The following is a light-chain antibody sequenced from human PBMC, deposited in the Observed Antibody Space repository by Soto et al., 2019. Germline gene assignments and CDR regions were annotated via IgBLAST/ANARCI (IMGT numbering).Light chain of an antibody. Sequence: QSALTQPPSASGTPGQRVTISCSGSSSNIGSNTVNWYQQLPGTAPKLLIYSNNQRPSGVPDRFSGSKSGTSASLAISGLQSEDEAYVYCAASDESYNLSVYVSGTGT. CDR1: SSNIGSNT. CDR2: SNN. J-gene: IGLJ1*01. V-gene: IGLV1-44*01. CDR3: AASDESYNLSVYV.